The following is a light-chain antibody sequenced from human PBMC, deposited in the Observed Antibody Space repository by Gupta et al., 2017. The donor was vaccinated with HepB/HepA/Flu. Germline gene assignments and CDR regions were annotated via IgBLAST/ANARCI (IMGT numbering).Light chain of an antibody. V-gene: IGLV2-23*02. J-gene: IGLJ2*01. CDR2: EVS. CDR1: SSDVGSNNL. CDR3: CSYEATGSIYI. Sequence: QSALTQPASVSGSPGQSITISCTGTSSDVGSNNLVSWFQHHPGKVPKLMIYEVSKRPSGVPNRFSASKSDNTASLTITGLQAEDEADYYCCSYEATGSIYIFGGGTKLTVL.